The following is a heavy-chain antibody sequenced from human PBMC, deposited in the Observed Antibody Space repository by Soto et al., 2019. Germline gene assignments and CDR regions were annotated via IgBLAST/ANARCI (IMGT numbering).Heavy chain of an antibody. CDR2: INHSGST. J-gene: IGHJ4*02. V-gene: IGHV4-34*01. Sequence: SETLSLTCAVYGGSFSGYYWSWIRQPPGKGLEWIGEINHSGSTNYNPSLKSRVTISVDTSKNQFSLKLSSVTAADTAVYYCARLVVVAATPFDYWGQGTLVTVSS. CDR3: ARLVVVAATPFDY. D-gene: IGHD2-15*01. CDR1: GGSFSGYY.